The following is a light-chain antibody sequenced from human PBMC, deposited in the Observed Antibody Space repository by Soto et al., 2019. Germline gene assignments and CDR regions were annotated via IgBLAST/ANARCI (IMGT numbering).Light chain of an antibody. CDR3: QSYDSSLSGVV. J-gene: IGLJ2*01. Sequence: QSVLTQPRSVSGSPGQSVTISCTGSSSTVGGYKYVSWYQQHPGKPPKVIIYDVSKRPSGVPDRFSGSKSGNTASLTISGLQAEDEADYYCQSYDSSLSGVVFGGGTKLTVL. CDR2: DVS. V-gene: IGLV2-11*01. CDR1: SSTVGGYKY.